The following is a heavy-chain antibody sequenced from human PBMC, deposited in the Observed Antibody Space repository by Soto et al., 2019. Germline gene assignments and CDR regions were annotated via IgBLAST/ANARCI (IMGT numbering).Heavy chain of an antibody. V-gene: IGHV3-30*04. J-gene: IGHJ6*02. Sequence: QVQLVESGGGVVQPGRSLRLSCAASGFTFSSYAMHWVRQAPGKGLEWVAVISYDGRNKYYADSVKGRFTISRDNSKNTLYRQMNRLRAEDTAVYYCASDRATHTYYYYGMDVWGQGTTVTVSS. CDR1: GFTFSSYA. CDR3: ASDRATHTYYYYGMDV. D-gene: IGHD5-12*01. CDR2: ISYDGRNK.